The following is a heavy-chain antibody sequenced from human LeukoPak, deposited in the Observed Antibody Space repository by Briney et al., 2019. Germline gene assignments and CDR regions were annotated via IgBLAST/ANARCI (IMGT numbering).Heavy chain of an antibody. J-gene: IGHJ5*02. CDR1: GYSISRGYY. V-gene: IGHV4-38-2*02. D-gene: IGHD3-10*01. CDR3: GREHRGRIPFHRFDP. Sequence: PSETLSLTCTVSGYSISRGYYWGWIRQPPGKGLEWIGSIYHSGSTYYNPSLKSRVTISVDTSKNQFSLKLSSVTAAYTAVYYWGREHRGRIPFHRFDPWGQGTLVTVSS. CDR2: IYHSGST.